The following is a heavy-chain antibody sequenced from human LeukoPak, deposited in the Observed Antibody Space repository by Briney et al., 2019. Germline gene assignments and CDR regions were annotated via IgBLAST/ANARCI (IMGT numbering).Heavy chain of an antibody. J-gene: IGHJ6*02. Sequence: PSETLSLTCTVSGGSISSSSYYWGWIRQPPGKGLEWIGSIYYSGSTYYNPSLKSRVTISVDTSKNQFSLKLSSVTAADTAVYYCPRGAIQLNYYYGMDVWGQGTTVTVSS. V-gene: IGHV4-39*01. CDR1: GGSISSSSYY. CDR2: IYYSGST. CDR3: PRGAIQLNYYYGMDV. D-gene: IGHD5-18*01.